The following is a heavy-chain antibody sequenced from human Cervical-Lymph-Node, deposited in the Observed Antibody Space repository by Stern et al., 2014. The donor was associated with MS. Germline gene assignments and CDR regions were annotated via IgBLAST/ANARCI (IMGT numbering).Heavy chain of an antibody. D-gene: IGHD2-15*01. V-gene: IGHV3-9*01. Sequence: QLVESGGGLVQPGRSLRLACAASGFTFEDYGMHWGRLAPGKGLEWVSGIIWYSASVALGYAASVRGRFTISKDNGKRTLCLQMNSLRAEDTALYYCAKAHVSRLLRDTFDIRGQGTMVTVS. CDR2: IIWYSASVAL. CDR1: GFTFEDYG. CDR3: AKAHVSRLLRDTFDI. J-gene: IGHJ3*02.